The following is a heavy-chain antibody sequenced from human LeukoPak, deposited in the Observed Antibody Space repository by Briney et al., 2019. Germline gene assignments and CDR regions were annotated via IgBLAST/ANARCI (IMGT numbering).Heavy chain of an antibody. CDR2: ISGSGGSA. V-gene: IGHV3-23*01. J-gene: IGHJ4*02. CDR3: AKRLLFDY. Sequence: GGSLRLSCEASGFTFSTYAMSWVRQTPGKGLEWVSAISGSGGSAYYADSVKGRFTISRDNSKNTLYLQMNSLRAEDTAVYYCAKRLLFDYWGQGTLVTVSS. CDR1: GFTFSTYA. D-gene: IGHD5-18*01.